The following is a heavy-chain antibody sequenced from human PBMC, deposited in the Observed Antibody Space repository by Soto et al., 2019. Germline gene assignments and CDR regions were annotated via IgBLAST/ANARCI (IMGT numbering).Heavy chain of an antibody. CDR2: IYYRGTT. D-gene: IGHD2-21*01. J-gene: IGHJ4*02. V-gene: IGHV4-61*08. CDR1: GASLTSGVYY. CDR3: ARANCVRCPFDL. Sequence: SETLSLTCSVSGASLTSGVYYWIWLRQPPGRQLEWIGSIYYRGTTNYTPSLTGRVTISEDTSRNQVSVTVKSVTAADTAVYFCARANCVRCPFDLWGQGTLVTVSS.